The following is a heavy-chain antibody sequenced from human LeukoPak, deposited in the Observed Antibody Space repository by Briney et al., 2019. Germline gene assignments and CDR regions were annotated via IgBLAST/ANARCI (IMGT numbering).Heavy chain of an antibody. CDR3: ARKVVITTNWFDP. Sequence: GGSLRLSCAASGFTFSDYYMSWIRQAPGKGLEWVANIKQDGSEKYYVDSVKGRFTISRDNAKNSLYLQMNSLRAEDTAVYYCARKVVITTNWFDPWGQGTLVTVSS. CDR2: IKQDGSEK. J-gene: IGHJ5*02. CDR1: GFTFSDYY. V-gene: IGHV3-7*01. D-gene: IGHD3-22*01.